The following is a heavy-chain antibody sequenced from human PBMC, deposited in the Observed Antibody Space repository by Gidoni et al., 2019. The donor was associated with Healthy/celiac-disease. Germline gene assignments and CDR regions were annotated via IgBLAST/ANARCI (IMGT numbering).Heavy chain of an antibody. D-gene: IGHD5-18*01. V-gene: IGHV3-74*01. CDR3: ARGWIHYYYGMDV. CDR1: GFTFSSYW. CDR2: INSDGSST. J-gene: IGHJ6*02. Sequence: EVPLVESGGGLVQPGGSLRLSCAASGFTFSSYWMHWVRHAPGTGLGWVSRINSDGSSTSYADSVKGRFTISRDNAKNTLYLQMNSLRAEDTAVYDCARGWIHYYYGMDVWGQGTTVTVSS.